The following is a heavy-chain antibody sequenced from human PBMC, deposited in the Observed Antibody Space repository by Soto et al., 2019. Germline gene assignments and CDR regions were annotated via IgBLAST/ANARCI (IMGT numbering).Heavy chain of an antibody. D-gene: IGHD3-10*01. CDR2: INSDGSST. Sequence: EVQLVESGGGLVQPGGSLRLSCAASGFTFSSYWMHWVHQAPGKGLVWVSRINSDGSSTSYADSLKGRFTISRDNAKNTLYLQMNSLRAEDTAVYYCARENRFGELLGDYYYYMDVWGKGTTVTVSS. CDR1: GFTFSSYW. V-gene: IGHV3-74*01. J-gene: IGHJ6*03. CDR3: ARENRFGELLGDYYYYMDV.